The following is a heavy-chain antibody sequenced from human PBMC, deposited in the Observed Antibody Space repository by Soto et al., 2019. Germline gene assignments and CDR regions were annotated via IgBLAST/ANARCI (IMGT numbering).Heavy chain of an antibody. Sequence: PGGSLRLSCAASGFTFSIYSMNWVRQAPGKGLEWVSSISSSSSYIYYADSVKGRFTISRDNAKNSLYLQMNSLRAEDTAVYYCATNIAVAGYWYFDLWGRGTLVTVSS. CDR3: ATNIAVAGYWYFDL. CDR1: GFTFSIYS. CDR2: ISSSSSYI. J-gene: IGHJ2*01. V-gene: IGHV3-21*01. D-gene: IGHD6-19*01.